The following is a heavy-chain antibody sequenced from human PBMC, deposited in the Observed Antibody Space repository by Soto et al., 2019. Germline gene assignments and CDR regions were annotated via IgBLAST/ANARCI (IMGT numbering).Heavy chain of an antibody. CDR1: GFSLSTSGMC. CDR2: IDWDDDK. V-gene: IGHV2-70*01. Sequence: SGPTLVNPTQTLTLTCTFSGFSLSTSGMCVSWIRQPPGKALEWLALIDWDDDKYYSTSLKTRLTISKDTSKNQVVLTMTNMDPVDTATYYCARPIVGATWNYYYGMDVWGQGTTVTVSS. CDR3: ARPIVGATWNYYYGMDV. J-gene: IGHJ6*02. D-gene: IGHD1-26*01.